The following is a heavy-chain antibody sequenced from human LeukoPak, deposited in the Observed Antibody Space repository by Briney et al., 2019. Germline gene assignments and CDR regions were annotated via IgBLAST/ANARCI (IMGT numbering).Heavy chain of an antibody. J-gene: IGHJ4*02. CDR2: IRSKANSYAT. V-gene: IGHV3-73*01. CDR1: GFTYSHNG. D-gene: IGHD3-22*01. Sequence: GGSLRLSCVASGFTYSHNGMHWVRQASGKGPESVGPIRSKANSYATAYAASVRGRFTISRDDSKNTAYLQMNSLKTEDTAVYYCTAGYYDSSGYPLGFDYWGQGTLVTVSS. CDR3: TAGYYDSSGYPLGFDY.